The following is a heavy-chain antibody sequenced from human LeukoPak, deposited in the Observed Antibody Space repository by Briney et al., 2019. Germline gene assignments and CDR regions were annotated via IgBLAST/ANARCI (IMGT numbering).Heavy chain of an antibody. D-gene: IGHD4-17*01. V-gene: IGHV4-39*01. J-gene: IGHJ2*01. Sequence: SETLSLTCTVSGVSISSSSYYWGWIRQPPGKGLEWIGSIYYSGSTYYNPSLKSRVTISVDTSKNQFSLKLSSVTAADTAVYYCARTSYYGDYRYWYFDLWGRGTLVTVSS. CDR1: GVSISSSSYY. CDR3: ARTSYYGDYRYWYFDL. CDR2: IYYSGST.